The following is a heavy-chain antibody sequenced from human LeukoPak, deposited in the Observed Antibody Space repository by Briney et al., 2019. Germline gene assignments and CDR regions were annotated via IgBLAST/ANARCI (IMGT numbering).Heavy chain of an antibody. J-gene: IGHJ4*02. CDR1: GFTFSDYY. CDR3: AKPRAEYSSSNPFDY. D-gene: IGHD6-6*01. Sequence: GGSLRLSCAASGFTFSDYYMSWIRQAPGKGLEWVSYISSSGSTIYYADSVKGRFTISRDNAKNSLYLQMNSLRAEDTAVYYCAKPRAEYSSSNPFDYWGQGTLVTVSS. CDR2: ISSSGSTI. V-gene: IGHV3-11*01.